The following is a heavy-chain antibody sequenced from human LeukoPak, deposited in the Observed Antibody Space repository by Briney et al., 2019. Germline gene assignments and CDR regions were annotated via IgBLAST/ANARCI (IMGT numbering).Heavy chain of an antibody. J-gene: IGHJ4*02. CDR1: GYTLTELS. V-gene: IGHV1-24*01. CDR3: ATRPGEDPLYDILTGYSPFDY. D-gene: IGHD3-9*01. CDR2: FDPEDGET. Sequence: GASVKVSCTVSGYTLTELSMHWVRQAPGKGLEWMGGFDPEDGETIYAQKFQGRVTMTEDTSTDTAYMELSSLRSEDTAVYYCATRPGEDPLYDILTGYSPFDYWGQGTLVTVSS.